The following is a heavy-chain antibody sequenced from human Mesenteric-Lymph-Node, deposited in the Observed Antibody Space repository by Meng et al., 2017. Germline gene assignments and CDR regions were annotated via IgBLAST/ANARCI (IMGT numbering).Heavy chain of an antibody. V-gene: IGHV1-46*01. J-gene: IGHJ3*02. CDR2: INPSGGST. D-gene: IGHD1-26*01. Sequence: ASVKVSCKASVYTFTSYAMHWVRQAPGQGLEWMGIINPSGGSTSYAQKFQGRVTMTRDTSISTAYMELSRLRADDTAVYYCARGSELLDAFDIWGQGTMVTVSS. CDR1: VYTFTSYA. CDR3: ARGSELLDAFDI.